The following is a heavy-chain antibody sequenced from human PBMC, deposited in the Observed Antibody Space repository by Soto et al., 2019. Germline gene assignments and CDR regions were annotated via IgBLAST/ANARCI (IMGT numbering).Heavy chain of an antibody. CDR2: IIPIFGTA. CDR1: GGTFSSYA. J-gene: IGHJ6*02. V-gene: IGHV1-69*13. CDR3: ARAPGYGCSGGSCYSFPIRYYYGMDV. D-gene: IGHD2-15*01. Sequence: GASVKVSCKASGGTFSSYAISWVRQAPGQGLEWMGGIIPIFGTANYAQKFQGRVTITADESTSTAYMELSSLRSEGTAVYYCARAPGYGCSGGSCYSFPIRYYYGMDVWGQGTTVTVSS.